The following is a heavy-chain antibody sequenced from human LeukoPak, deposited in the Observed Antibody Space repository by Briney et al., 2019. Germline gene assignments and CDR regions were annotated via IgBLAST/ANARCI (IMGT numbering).Heavy chain of an antibody. CDR2: TRNKANSYTT. D-gene: IGHD3-22*01. CDR1: GFTFSDHY. Sequence: GGCLRLSCAASGFTFSDHYMDWVRQAPGKGLEWVGRTRNKANSYTTEYAASVKGRFTISRDDSKNSLYLQMNSLKTEDTAVYYCARGDSSGYYYEWGQGTLVTVSS. J-gene: IGHJ4*02. V-gene: IGHV3-72*01. CDR3: ARGDSSGYYYE.